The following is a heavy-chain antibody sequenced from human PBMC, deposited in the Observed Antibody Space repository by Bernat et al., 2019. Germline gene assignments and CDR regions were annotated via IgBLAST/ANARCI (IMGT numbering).Heavy chain of an antibody. CDR2: INAGNGNT. D-gene: IGHD2-15*01. Sequence: QVQLVQSGAEVKKPGASVKVSCKASGYTFTSYAMHCVRQAPGQRLEWMGWINAGNGNTKYSQKFQGRVTITRDTSASTAYMELSSLRSEDTAVYYCASEGYCSGGSCYFSGNAYDIWGQGTMVTVSS. CDR3: ASEGYCSGGSCYFSGNAYDI. J-gene: IGHJ3*02. V-gene: IGHV1-3*01. CDR1: GYTFTSYA.